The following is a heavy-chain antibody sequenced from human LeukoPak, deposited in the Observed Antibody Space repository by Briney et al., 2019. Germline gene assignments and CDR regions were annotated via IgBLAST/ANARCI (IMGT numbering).Heavy chain of an antibody. Sequence: SETLSLTCAVSGGSISSSNWWSWVRQPPGKGLEWIGEIYHSGSTNYNPSLKSRFTISVDKSKNQFSLNLSSVPAADTAVYSCARAGIVSTVVHAFDIWGQGTMVTVSS. CDR3: ARAGIVSTVVHAFDI. V-gene: IGHV4-4*02. D-gene: IGHD5/OR15-5a*01. CDR2: IYHSGST. J-gene: IGHJ3*02. CDR1: GGSISSSNW.